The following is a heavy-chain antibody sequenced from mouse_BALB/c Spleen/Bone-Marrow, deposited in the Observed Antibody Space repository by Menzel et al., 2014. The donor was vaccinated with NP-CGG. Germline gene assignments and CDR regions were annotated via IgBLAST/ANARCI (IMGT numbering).Heavy chain of an antibody. Sequence: QQESGAELVRPGALVKLSCKASGFNIKDYYMHWVKQRPEQGLEWIGWIDPENGNTIYDPKFQGKASITADTSSNTAYLQLSSLTSEDTAVYYCAGGNYRFAYWGQGTLVTVSA. CDR1: GFNIKDYY. D-gene: IGHD2-1*01. V-gene: IGHV14-1*02. J-gene: IGHJ3*01. CDR3: AGGNYRFAY. CDR2: IDPENGNT.